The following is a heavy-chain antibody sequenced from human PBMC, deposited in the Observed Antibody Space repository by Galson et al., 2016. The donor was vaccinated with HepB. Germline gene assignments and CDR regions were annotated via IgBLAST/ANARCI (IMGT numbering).Heavy chain of an antibody. Sequence: SGASVKKPGXXXKMXXXTSXXTFTXYWIGWVRQMPGKGLEXMGIIYXGDSDTRYSQXFQGKVTISAAKSTTTAYLQWDSLKASDSAMYYCARLSNTLTRIERSFDYWGQGTRVTVSS. V-gene: IGHV5-51*01. CDR3: ARLSNTLTRIERSFDY. CDR2: IYXGDSDT. CDR1: XXTFTXYW. J-gene: IGHJ4*01. D-gene: IGHD3-9*01.